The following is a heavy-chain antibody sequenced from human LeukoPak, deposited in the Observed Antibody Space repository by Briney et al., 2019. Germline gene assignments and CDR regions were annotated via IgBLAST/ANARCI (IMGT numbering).Heavy chain of an antibody. D-gene: IGHD6-19*01. Sequence: GGSLRLSCAASGFTFNSYSMNWVRQAPGKGLDWVSSISSSSTYTYYADSVKGRFTISRDNAKNSLYLQMNSLRAEDTAVYYCARALEPSIAVIDYWGQGTLVTVSS. J-gene: IGHJ4*02. CDR1: GFTFNSYS. CDR2: ISSSSTYT. CDR3: ARALEPSIAVIDY. V-gene: IGHV3-21*01.